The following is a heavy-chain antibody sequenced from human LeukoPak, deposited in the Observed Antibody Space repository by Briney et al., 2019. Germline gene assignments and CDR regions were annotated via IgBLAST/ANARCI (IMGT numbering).Heavy chain of an antibody. D-gene: IGHD1-14*01. Sequence: SETLSLTCTVSGGSISSHYWSWIRQPPGKGLEWIAYLFDSVNTKDNPSLQSRLTLSADTSKNQFSLRLSSVTAADTAVYYCARDFNRYPLWGQGTLVTVSS. J-gene: IGHJ4*02. V-gene: IGHV4-59*11. CDR1: GGSISSHY. CDR3: ARDFNRYPL. CDR2: LFDSVNT.